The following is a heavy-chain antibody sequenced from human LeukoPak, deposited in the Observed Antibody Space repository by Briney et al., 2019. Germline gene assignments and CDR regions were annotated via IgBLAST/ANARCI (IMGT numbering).Heavy chain of an antibody. CDR1: GGTFSSYA. V-gene: IGHV1-69*05. CDR2: IIPIFGTA. Sequence: GSSVKFSCKASGGTFSSYAISCVRQAPGQGLEWMGGIIPIFGTANYAQKFQGRVTITTDESTSTAYMELSSLRSEDTAVYYCASHGYCSSTSCYWWEFDYWGQGTLVTVSS. D-gene: IGHD2-2*03. CDR3: ASHGYCSSTSCYWWEFDY. J-gene: IGHJ4*02.